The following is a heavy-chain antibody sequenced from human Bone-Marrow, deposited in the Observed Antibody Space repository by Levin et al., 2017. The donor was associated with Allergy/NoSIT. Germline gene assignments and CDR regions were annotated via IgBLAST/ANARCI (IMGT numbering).Heavy chain of an antibody. J-gene: IGHJ4*02. CDR1: GFTFTDNA. V-gene: IGHV3-23*01. D-gene: IGHD3-16*02. CDR3: VKDYRARFDF. CDR2: VSGCGGSV. Sequence: GESLKISCAASGFTFTDNAISWVRQAPGKGLEWVAAVSGCGGSVYYTESVRGRFTISRDNSNNMVFLQMSSLGSEDTALYYCVKDYRARFDFWGLGTLVTVSS.